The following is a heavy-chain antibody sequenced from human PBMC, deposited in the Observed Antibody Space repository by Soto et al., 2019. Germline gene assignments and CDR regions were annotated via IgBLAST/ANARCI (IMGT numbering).Heavy chain of an antibody. CDR2: MYYSGST. CDR3: ARGYRQSGYSSSWVFDY. J-gene: IGHJ4*02. CDR1: GGSINSVGYY. Sequence: QVQLRESGPGLVKPSQTLSLTCTVSGGSINSVGYYWNWIRQHPGKGMEWIGYMYYSGSTYYNPFLRSRVIISADTSENHFSLKLSSVTAADTAVYFGARGYRQSGYSSSWVFDYWGQGTLVNVSS. V-gene: IGHV4-31*03. D-gene: IGHD6-13*01.